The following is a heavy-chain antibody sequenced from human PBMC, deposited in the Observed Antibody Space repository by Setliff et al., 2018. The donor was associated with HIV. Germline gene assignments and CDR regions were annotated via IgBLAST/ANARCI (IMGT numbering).Heavy chain of an antibody. J-gene: IGHJ6*03. Sequence: ASVKVSCKASGYIFTAYYLHWVRQAPGQGLEWMGRINPNNGDTNYAQKFQGRATMTRDTSISTAYMELSRLRSDDTAVYYCAREFGAGIRQIVAGEFYYMDVWGKGTTVTVSS. CDR2: INPNNGDT. CDR1: GYIFTAYY. CDR3: AREFGAGIRQIVAGEFYYMDV. V-gene: IGHV1-2*06. D-gene: IGHD5-12*01.